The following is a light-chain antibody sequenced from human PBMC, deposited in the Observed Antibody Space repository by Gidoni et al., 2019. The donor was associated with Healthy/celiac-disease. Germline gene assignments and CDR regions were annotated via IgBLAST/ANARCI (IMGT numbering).Light chain of an antibody. CDR3: QRSYSTPRT. V-gene: IGKV1-39*01. Sequence: DNQMTKSPSSPSASVGVSVTITCLASQSVSSYLNWYQQKPGKAPKLLIYAASSLQRGVPSRFSGSGSGTDFTLTIRLLPPEDVATYYWQRSYSTPRTFGQGTKVEIK. J-gene: IGKJ1*01. CDR1: QSVSSY. CDR2: AAS.